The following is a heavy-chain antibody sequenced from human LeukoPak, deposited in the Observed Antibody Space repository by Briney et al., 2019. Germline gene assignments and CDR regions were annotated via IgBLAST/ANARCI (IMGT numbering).Heavy chain of an antibody. Sequence: PGGSLRLSCAASGITVSRYWMSWVRQAPGGGLEWVANIKQDENEQDCVDSVRGRFTISRDNAKNSLYLQMNSLRAEDTAVYYCARATRGVASDFDYWDQGTLVTVSS. D-gene: IGHD2-15*01. CDR2: IKQDENEQ. CDR1: GITVSRYW. CDR3: ARATRGVASDFDY. V-gene: IGHV3-7*01. J-gene: IGHJ4*02.